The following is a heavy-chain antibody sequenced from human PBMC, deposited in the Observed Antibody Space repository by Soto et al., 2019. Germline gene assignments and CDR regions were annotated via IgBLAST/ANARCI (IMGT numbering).Heavy chain of an antibody. Sequence: QPGGSLRLSCAASGFTFSSYAMHWVRQAPGKGLEWVAVISYDGSNKYYADSVKGRFTISRDNSKNTLYLQMNSLRAEDTAVYYCARAQDYYDSSGSDFDYCGQGTLVTVSS. J-gene: IGHJ4*02. CDR3: ARAQDYYDSSGSDFDY. CDR2: ISYDGSNK. D-gene: IGHD3-22*01. CDR1: GFTFSSYA. V-gene: IGHV3-30-3*01.